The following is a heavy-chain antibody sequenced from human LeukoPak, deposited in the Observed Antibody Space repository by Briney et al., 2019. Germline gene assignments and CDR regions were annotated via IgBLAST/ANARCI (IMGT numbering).Heavy chain of an antibody. CDR2: INGDGSNT. J-gene: IGHJ4*02. D-gene: IGHD4-17*01. CDR3: ARLDFGDSIDY. Sequence: GAPRLSCAASGFTFNTYWMNWVRQVPGKGLVWVSRINGDGSNTVYADSVKGRFTISRDNDKNTLYLQMNSLRAEDTSLYFCARLDFGDSIDYWGQGALVTVSS. CDR1: GFTFNTYW. V-gene: IGHV3-74*01.